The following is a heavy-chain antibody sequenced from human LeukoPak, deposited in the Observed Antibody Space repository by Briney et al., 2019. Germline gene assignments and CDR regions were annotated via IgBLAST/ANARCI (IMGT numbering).Heavy chain of an antibody. Sequence: ASVKVSCKVSGYTLTELSMHWVRQAPGKGLEWMGGFDPEDGETIYAQKFQGRVTMTEDTSTDTAYMELSSLRSEDTAVYYCATFKVVAATQTISNWGQGTLVTVSS. D-gene: IGHD2-15*01. CDR2: FDPEDGET. CDR3: ATFKVVAATQTISN. V-gene: IGHV1-24*01. J-gene: IGHJ4*02. CDR1: GYTLTELS.